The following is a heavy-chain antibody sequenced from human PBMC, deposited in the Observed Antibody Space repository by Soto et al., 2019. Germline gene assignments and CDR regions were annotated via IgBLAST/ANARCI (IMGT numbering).Heavy chain of an antibody. J-gene: IGHJ4*02. CDR1: GYTFTLFG. D-gene: IGHD2-2*02. CDR3: ARGGQYRYFDY. Sequence: QVQLVQSGAEVKKPGASVKVSCTTSGYTFTLFGITWVRQAPGQGLEWMGWISPYNGDTKYAEKLEGRVTLTTDTSTAPAYMELTSLTSDDTAEYYCARGGQYRYFDYWGQGTLVTVSS. V-gene: IGHV1-18*01. CDR2: ISPYNGDT.